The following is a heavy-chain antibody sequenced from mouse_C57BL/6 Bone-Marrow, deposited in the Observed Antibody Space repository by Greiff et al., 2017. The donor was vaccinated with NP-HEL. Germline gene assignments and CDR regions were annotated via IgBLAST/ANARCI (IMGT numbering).Heavy chain of an antibody. D-gene: IGHD1-1*01. Sequence: VQLMESGPGLVQPSQSLSITCTVSGFSLTSYGVHWVRQSPGKGLEWLGVIWSGGSTDYNAAFISRLSISKDNPKSQVFFKMNSLQADDTAIYYCARTGGSSPLLAFDVWGTGTTVTVSS. CDR2: IWSGGST. V-gene: IGHV2-2*01. CDR3: ARTGGSSPLLAFDV. CDR1: GFSLTSYG. J-gene: IGHJ1*03.